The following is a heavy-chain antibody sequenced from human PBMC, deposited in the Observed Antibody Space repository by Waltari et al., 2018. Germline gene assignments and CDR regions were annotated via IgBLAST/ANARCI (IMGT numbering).Heavy chain of an antibody. J-gene: IGHJ4*02. CDR1: GFTFSSYA. CDR3: ARGSVAVRGYGSVYYLDY. Sequence: EVQLLESGGGLVQPGGSLRLSCAASGFTFSSYAMSWVRQAPGKGLEWVSASSGSGGSTYYADAVKGRFTISRDNSKNTLYLQMNSLRGEDTAVYYCARGSVAVRGYGSVYYLDYWGQGTLVTVSS. V-gene: IGHV3-23*01. CDR2: SSGSGGST. D-gene: IGHD6-19*01.